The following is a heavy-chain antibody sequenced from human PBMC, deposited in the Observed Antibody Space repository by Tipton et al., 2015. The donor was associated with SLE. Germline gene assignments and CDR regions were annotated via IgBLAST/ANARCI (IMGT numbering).Heavy chain of an antibody. CDR1: GGSISSHY. J-gene: IGHJ3*02. V-gene: IGHV4-59*11. D-gene: IGHD2-21*01. CDR3: AGPIRQDGFDI. Sequence: TLSLTCTVSGGSISSHYWSWIRQAPGKGLEWIGYISNSETTNYNPSLKSRVTISVDTSKNQFSLKLRSVTAADTAVYYCAGPIRQDGFDIWGQGTMVTVSS. CDR2: ISNSETT.